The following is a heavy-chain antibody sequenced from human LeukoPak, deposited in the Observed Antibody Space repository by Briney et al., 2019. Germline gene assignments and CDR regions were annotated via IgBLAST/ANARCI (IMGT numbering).Heavy chain of an antibody. Sequence: ASVKVSCKASGYTFTSYGISWVRQAPGQGLEWVGWISAYNGNTNYAQKLQGRVTMTTDTSTSTAYMELRSLRSDDTAVYYCARGRDSSGYYYLRYYYYYYMDVWGKGTTVTVFS. CDR1: GYTFTSYG. CDR2: ISAYNGNT. D-gene: IGHD3-22*01. CDR3: ARGRDSSGYYYLRYYYYYYMDV. V-gene: IGHV1-18*01. J-gene: IGHJ6*03.